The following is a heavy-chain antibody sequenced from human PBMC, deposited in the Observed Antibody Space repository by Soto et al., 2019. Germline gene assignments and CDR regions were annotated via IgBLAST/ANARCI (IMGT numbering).Heavy chain of an antibody. CDR3: ARSLRGVMFDY. CDR2: IYYSGSA. Sequence: QVQLQESGPRLVKPSQTLSLTCSVSGGSIISGGYYWGWIRQHPGKGLEWIGYIYYSGSAFYNPSLKSRLTISVDTSKSHFSLTLSSMTAADTAVYYCARSLRGVMFDYWGQGTPVTVSS. CDR1: GGSIISGGYY. V-gene: IGHV4-31*03. D-gene: IGHD3-10*01. J-gene: IGHJ4*02.